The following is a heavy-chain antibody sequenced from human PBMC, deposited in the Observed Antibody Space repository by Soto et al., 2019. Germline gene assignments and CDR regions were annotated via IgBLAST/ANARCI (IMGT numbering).Heavy chain of an antibody. CDR3: AKDIWASTIFGVVHKRGGLDY. Sequence: GGSLRLSCAASGFIFSTYAMIWVRQAPGKGLEWVSAISGSGGTTYFADSVKGRFTISRDNSKNTLYLQMNSLRAEDTAVYFCAKDIWASTIFGVVHKRGGLDYWGQGTLVTVSS. J-gene: IGHJ4*02. V-gene: IGHV3-23*01. CDR1: GFIFSTYA. CDR2: ISGSGGTT. D-gene: IGHD3-3*01.